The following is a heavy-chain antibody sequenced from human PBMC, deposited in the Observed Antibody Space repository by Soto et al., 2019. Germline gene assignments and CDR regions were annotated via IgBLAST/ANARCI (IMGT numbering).Heavy chain of an antibody. D-gene: IGHD2-21*02. CDR2: LYWDDDK. V-gene: IGHV2-5*02. Sequence: QITLKESGPTLVKPTQPLTLNCTFSGFSLNTGGLGVGWIRQPPGKALEWLELLYWDDDKRYSPSLKSRLSITKDTSNNPVVNTMTNMDPVDTATYSCPHSRCGGDCLLSDSYHYYYGMDVWGRGTRFTVSS. CDR1: GFSLNTGGLG. CDR3: PHSRCGGDCLLSDSYHYYYGMDV. J-gene: IGHJ6*02.